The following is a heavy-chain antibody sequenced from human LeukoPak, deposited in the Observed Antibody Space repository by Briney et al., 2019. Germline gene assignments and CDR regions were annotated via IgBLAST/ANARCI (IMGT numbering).Heavy chain of an antibody. Sequence: ASVKVSCKASGYTFTSYGISWVRQAPGQGLEWMGWISAYNDNTYFAQKLQDRVTMTTDTSTNTAYMELRSLRSDDTAAYYCARDQNVGQLVRKFWGQGTLVTVSS. D-gene: IGHD6-13*01. CDR2: ISAYNDNT. J-gene: IGHJ4*02. V-gene: IGHV1-18*04. CDR1: GYTFTSYG. CDR3: ARDQNVGQLVRKF.